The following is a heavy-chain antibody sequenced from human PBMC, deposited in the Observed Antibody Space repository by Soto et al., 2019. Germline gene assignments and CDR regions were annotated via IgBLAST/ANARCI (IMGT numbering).Heavy chain of an antibody. V-gene: IGHV3-11*06. CDR1: GFTFSDYY. CDR3: ARSVVSSTRFDP. CDR2: ISSRTNYT. J-gene: IGHJ5*02. D-gene: IGHD3-22*01. Sequence: PGGSLRLSCAASGFTFSDYYMSWIRQAPGKGLEWVSYISSRTNYTNYAGSVKGRFTISRDNAKNSLYLQMNSLRAEDTAVYHCARSVVSSTRFDPWGQGTLVTVSS.